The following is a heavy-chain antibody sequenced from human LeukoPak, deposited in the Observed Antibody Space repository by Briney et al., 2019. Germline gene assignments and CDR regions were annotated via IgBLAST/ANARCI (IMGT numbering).Heavy chain of an antibody. CDR2: INPSGGST. CDR3: ARDLGRRWLQSTDPLEGDY. CDR1: GYTFTSYY. J-gene: IGHJ4*02. V-gene: IGHV1-46*01. Sequence: ASVKVSCKASGYTFTSYYMHWVRQAPGQGLEWMGIINPSGGSTSYAQKFQGRVTMTGDTSTSTVYMELSSLRSEDTAVYYCARDLGRRWLQSTDPLEGDYWGQGTLVTVSS. D-gene: IGHD5-24*01.